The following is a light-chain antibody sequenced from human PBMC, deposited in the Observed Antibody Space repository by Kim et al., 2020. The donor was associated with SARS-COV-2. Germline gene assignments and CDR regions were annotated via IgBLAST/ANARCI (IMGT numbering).Light chain of an antibody. Sequence: GQSVTIACTGTSSDVGAYNFVSWYQQHPGKVPKLIIFDVSQRPSGVPDRFSGSKSGNTASLTISGLQAEDEADYYCCSYADTYTWLFGGGTQLTVL. CDR2: DVS. J-gene: IGLJ3*02. CDR1: SSDVGAYNF. CDR3: CSYADTYTWL. V-gene: IGLV2-11*01.